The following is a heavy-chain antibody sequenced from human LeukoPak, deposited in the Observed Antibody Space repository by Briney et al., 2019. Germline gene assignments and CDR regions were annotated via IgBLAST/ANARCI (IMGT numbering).Heavy chain of an antibody. Sequence: SVKVSCKASGGTFSSYAISWVRQAPGQGLEWMGRIIPIFGTANYAQKFQGRVTITADKSTSTAYMELSSLRSEDTAVYYCAREGGYSSGWVDYWGQGTLVTVPS. V-gene: IGHV1-69*06. CDR2: IIPIFGTA. CDR3: AREGGYSSGWVDY. CDR1: GGTFSSYA. D-gene: IGHD6-19*01. J-gene: IGHJ4*02.